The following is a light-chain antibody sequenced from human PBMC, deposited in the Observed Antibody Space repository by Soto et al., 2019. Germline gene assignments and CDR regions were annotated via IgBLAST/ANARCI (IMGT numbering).Light chain of an antibody. V-gene: IGLV2-8*01. CDR1: SSDVGEENY. Sequence: QSVLTQPPSASGSPGQSVTITCSGTSSDVGEENYVSWYQQHPGKVPKLILYEVSKRPSGVPDRFSGSRSGNTASLTVSGLQAEDEADYYCSSFAGRTVVFGGGTKLTVL. CDR3: SSFAGRTVV. CDR2: EVS. J-gene: IGLJ2*01.